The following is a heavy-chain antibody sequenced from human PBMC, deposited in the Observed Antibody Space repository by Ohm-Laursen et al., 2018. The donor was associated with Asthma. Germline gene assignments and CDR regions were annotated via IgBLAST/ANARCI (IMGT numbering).Heavy chain of an antibody. J-gene: IGHJ4*02. CDR3: ARGLGGIHRWLSYQIDK. Sequence: SLRLSCTASGFTFSTYWMSWVRQAPGKGLEWVAVIWYDGSNKYYADSVKGRFTISRDNSKNTLYLQMNSLRAEDTAVYYCARGLGGIHRWLSYQIDKWGQGTQVTVSS. CDR2: IWYDGSNK. V-gene: IGHV3-33*08. CDR1: GFTFSTYW. D-gene: IGHD5-18*01.